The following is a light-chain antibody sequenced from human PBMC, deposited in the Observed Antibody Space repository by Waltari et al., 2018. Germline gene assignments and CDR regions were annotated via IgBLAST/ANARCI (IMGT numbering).Light chain of an antibody. CDR2: EVN. J-gene: IGLJ2*01. V-gene: IGLV2-8*01. Sequence: QSALTQPPPASGSPGQSVTIPCTGTSSDIGGYKFVSWYQQHPGKAPRLMIYEVNKRPSGVPDRFSGSKSGNTASLTVSGLQAGDEADYFCSSYAGSTWVVFGGGTKLTVL. CDR1: SSDIGGYKF. CDR3: SSYAGSTWVV.